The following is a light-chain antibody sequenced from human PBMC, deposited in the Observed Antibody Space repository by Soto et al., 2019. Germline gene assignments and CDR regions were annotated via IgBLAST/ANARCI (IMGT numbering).Light chain of an antibody. J-gene: IGKJ2*01. V-gene: IGKV3-11*01. CDR1: QSVSIY. CDR2: DAS. Sequence: EVVLTQSPATLSLSPGERATLSCRASQSVSIYLAWYQQKPGQAPRLLIYDASNRATGIPARFSGSGSGTDFTLTISSLEPEDFAVYYCQQRTNWPRTFSQGTKLEIK. CDR3: QQRTNWPRT.